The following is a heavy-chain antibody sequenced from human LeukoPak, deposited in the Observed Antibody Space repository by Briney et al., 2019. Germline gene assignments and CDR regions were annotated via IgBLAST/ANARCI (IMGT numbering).Heavy chain of an antibody. J-gene: IGHJ5*02. CDR2: IRYDGSNK. V-gene: IGHV3-30*02. CDR1: GFTFSSYG. D-gene: IGHD2-2*01. CDR3: ARDRPGRYCSSTSCFIASPFDP. Sequence: PGGSLRLSCAASGFTFSSYGMHWVRQAPGKGLEWVAFIRYDGSNKYYADSVKGRFTISRDNSKNTLYLQMNSLRAEDTAVYYCARDRPGRYCSSTSCFIASPFDPWGQGTLVTVSS.